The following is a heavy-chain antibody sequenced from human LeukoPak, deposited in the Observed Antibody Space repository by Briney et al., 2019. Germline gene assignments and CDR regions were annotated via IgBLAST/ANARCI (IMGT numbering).Heavy chain of an antibody. CDR2: INPKSGNT. CDR3: AKKVDTAMVFQFDM. J-gene: IGHJ3*02. V-gene: IGHV1-8*03. Sequence: ASVKVSCKASGYTFTSYDIHWVRQATGQGLEWMGWINPKSGNTSYAQKFQGRVTITRNTSTSTAYMELSSLRSEDTAVFSCAKKVDTAMVFQFDMWGQGKMVTVSS. D-gene: IGHD5-18*01. CDR1: GYTFTSYD.